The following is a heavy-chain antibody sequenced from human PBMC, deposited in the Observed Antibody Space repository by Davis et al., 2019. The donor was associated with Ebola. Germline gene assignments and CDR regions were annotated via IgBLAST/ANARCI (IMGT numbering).Heavy chain of an antibody. J-gene: IGHJ4*02. D-gene: IGHD6-13*01. CDR2: IKQDGSEK. Sequence: GESLKISCAASGFSFSSCWMSWVRQAPGKGLEWVANIKQDGSEKYYVDSVEGRFTISRDNAKNSLYLQMNSLRAEDTAVYYCARGPSTGNSFSYWGQGTLVTVSS. CDR1: GFSFSSCW. CDR3: ARGPSTGNSFSY. V-gene: IGHV3-7*01.